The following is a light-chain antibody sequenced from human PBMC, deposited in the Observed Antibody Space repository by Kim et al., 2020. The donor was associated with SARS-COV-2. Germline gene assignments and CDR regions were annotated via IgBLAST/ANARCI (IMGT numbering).Light chain of an antibody. CDR1: SGDVGGYNY. J-gene: IGLJ2*01. Sequence: QSALTQPASVSGSPGQSITISCTGTSGDVGGYNYVSWYQQHPGQAPKLLIYDVRKRPSGISYRFSGSKSGNTASLTISGLQAEDEADYFCSSYTSSSTLVFGGGTMLTVL. CDR3: SSYTSSSTLV. V-gene: IGLV2-14*03. CDR2: DVR.